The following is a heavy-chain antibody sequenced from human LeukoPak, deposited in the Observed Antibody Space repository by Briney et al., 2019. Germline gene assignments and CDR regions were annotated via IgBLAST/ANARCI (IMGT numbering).Heavy chain of an antibody. D-gene: IGHD3-16*02. CDR3: AKDRQSLEELSSMYYFDY. Sequence: GGSLRLSCAASGFTFSSYSMNWVRQAPGKGLEWVSSISTSSSYIYYADSVKGRFTISRDNAKNSLYLQMNSLRAEDTAVYYCAKDRQSLEELSSMYYFDYWGQGTLVTVSS. CDR2: ISTSSSYI. J-gene: IGHJ4*02. V-gene: IGHV3-21*01. CDR1: GFTFSSYS.